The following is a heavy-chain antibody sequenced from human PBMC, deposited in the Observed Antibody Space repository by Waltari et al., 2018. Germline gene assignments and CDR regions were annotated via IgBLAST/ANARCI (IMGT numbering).Heavy chain of an antibody. Sequence: QVQLVQRGAEVKKPGASVKVSCKASGYTFTGYYIHWLRQAPGQGLEWMGRINPSSGGTNYAQKFQGRVTMTRYTSINTAYMELSRLRPYDTAVYYCAKGQEHYYDNSGSFVSWGQGTLVTVSS. V-gene: IGHV1-2*06. CDR1: GYTFTGYY. CDR3: AKGQEHYYDNSGSFVS. J-gene: IGHJ5*01. CDR2: INPSSGGT. D-gene: IGHD3-22*01.